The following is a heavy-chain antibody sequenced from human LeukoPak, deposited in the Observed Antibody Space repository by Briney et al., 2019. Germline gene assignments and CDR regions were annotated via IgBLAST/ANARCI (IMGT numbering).Heavy chain of an antibody. J-gene: IGHJ6*03. CDR1: GGSFSGYY. CDR2: INHSGST. D-gene: IGHD5-24*01. CDR3: ARDAISHYYYMDV. V-gene: IGHV4-34*01. Sequence: SETLSLTCAVYGGSFSGYYWSWIRQPPGKGLEWTGEINHSGSTNYNPSLKSRVTISVDTSKNQFSLKLSSVTAADTAVYYCARDAISHYYYMDVWGKGTTVTVSS.